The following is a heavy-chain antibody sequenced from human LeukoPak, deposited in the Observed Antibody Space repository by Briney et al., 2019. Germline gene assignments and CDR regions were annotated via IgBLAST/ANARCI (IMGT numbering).Heavy chain of an antibody. CDR2: ISGSGGST. Sequence: GGSLRLSCAASGFTFSSYAISWVRQAPGKGLEWVSAISGSGGSTYYAASVKGRFTISRDNSKNTLYLQMNSLRAEDTAVYYCAKVIEAAAGASPAYWGQGTQVTVSS. V-gene: IGHV3-23*01. CDR3: AKVIEAAAGASPAY. CDR1: GFTFSSYA. J-gene: IGHJ4*02. D-gene: IGHD6-13*01.